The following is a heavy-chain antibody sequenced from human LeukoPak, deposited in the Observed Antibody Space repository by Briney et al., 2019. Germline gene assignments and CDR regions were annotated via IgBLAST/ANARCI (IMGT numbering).Heavy chain of an antibody. CDR1: GYTFTDYY. D-gene: IGHD3-22*01. CDR3: ARGTYYDSSGYSGVRLFDY. V-gene: IGHV1-2*02. Sequence: ASMKVSCKSSGYTFTDYYIHWVRQAPGQGPEWMVWINAQSCRTSYAQKFQDRVSMITDTSISTAYMELSSLESDDTAMYYCARGTYYDSSGYSGVRLFDYWGQGTLVTVSS. J-gene: IGHJ4*02. CDR2: INAQSCRT.